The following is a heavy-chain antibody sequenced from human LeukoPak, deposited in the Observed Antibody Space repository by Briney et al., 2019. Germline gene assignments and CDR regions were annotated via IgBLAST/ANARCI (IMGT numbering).Heavy chain of an antibody. Sequence: PSETLSLTCTVSGGSISSYYWSWIRQPPGKGLEWIGYIYYSGSTNYNPSLKSRVTISVDKSKNQFSLKLSSVTAADTAVYYCASNTGTVFDYWGQGTLVTVSS. CDR2: IYYSGST. CDR1: GGSISSYY. V-gene: IGHV4-59*01. J-gene: IGHJ4*02. D-gene: IGHD7-27*01. CDR3: ASNTGTVFDY.